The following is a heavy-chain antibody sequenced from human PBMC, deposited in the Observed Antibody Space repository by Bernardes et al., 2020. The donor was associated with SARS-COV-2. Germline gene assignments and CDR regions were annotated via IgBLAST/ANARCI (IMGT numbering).Heavy chain of an antibody. Sequence: SETLSLTCSVSGGSIRPNYWTWIRQPAGKGLEWIWRIHYAGTINYNPSLQSRVTLSVDSSKNQISLKLTSVTVADTAVYFCARDSHLAYARGYGHYYYYIDVWGKGTTDTVSS. CDR1: GGSIRPNY. CDR3: ARDSHLAYARGYGHYYYYIDV. CDR2: IHYAGTI. D-gene: IGHD5-12*01. J-gene: IGHJ6*03. V-gene: IGHV4-4*07.